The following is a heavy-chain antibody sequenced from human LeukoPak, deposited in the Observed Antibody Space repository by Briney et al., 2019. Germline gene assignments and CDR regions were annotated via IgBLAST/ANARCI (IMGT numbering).Heavy chain of an antibody. CDR2: INPSGGST. J-gene: IGHJ4*02. CDR3: ARGSINYNSGGYYDNPPLDY. CDR1: GYTFTSYY. Sequence: GASVKVSCKASGYTFTSYYMNWVRQAPGQGLEWMGMINPSGGSTNYAQKLQGRVTVTRDTSTSTVYMELSSLRSEDTAVYYCARGSINYNSGGYYDNPPLDYWGQGTLVTVSS. V-gene: IGHV1-46*01. D-gene: IGHD3-22*01.